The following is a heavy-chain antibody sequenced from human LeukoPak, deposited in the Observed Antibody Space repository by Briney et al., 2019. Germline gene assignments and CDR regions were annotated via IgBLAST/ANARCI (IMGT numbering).Heavy chain of an antibody. D-gene: IGHD3-22*01. V-gene: IGHV1-2*02. CDR3: AKVGSYYDTSPPWFDP. CDR1: GYTFTGYY. J-gene: IGHJ5*02. Sequence: ASVKVSCKASGYTFTGYYMHWVRQAPGQGLEWMGWINPNSGGTNYAQKFQGSVTMTRDTSISTAYMELSRLRSDDTAVYYCAKVGSYYDTSPPWFDPWGQGTLVTVSS. CDR2: INPNSGGT.